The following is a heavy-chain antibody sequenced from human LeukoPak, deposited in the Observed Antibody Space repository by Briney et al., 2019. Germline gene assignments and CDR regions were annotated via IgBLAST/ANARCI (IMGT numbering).Heavy chain of an antibody. D-gene: IGHD3-22*01. Sequence: GGSLRLSCAASGFTFSSYGMHWVRQAPGKGLEWVAVIWYDGSNKYYADSVKGRFTTSRDNSKNTLYLQMNSLRAEGTAVYYCARTYYYDSSGYYPFDYWGQGTLVTVSS. CDR1: GFTFSSYG. J-gene: IGHJ4*02. V-gene: IGHV3-33*01. CDR3: ARTYYYDSSGYYPFDY. CDR2: IWYDGSNK.